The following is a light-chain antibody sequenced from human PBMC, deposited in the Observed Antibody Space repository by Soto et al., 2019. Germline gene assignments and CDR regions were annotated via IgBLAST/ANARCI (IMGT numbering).Light chain of an antibody. CDR1: QSVSCSY. CDR3: QQYASSPPT. J-gene: IGKJ4*01. Sequence: EIVLTQSPGTLSLSPGERATLSCRSSQSVSCSYLAWYQQKPGQPPRLLIYGASNRATGIPDRFSGSGSGTDFTLTIGRLEPEDFAVYYCQQYASSPPTFGGGTKVEIK. V-gene: IGKV3-20*01. CDR2: GAS.